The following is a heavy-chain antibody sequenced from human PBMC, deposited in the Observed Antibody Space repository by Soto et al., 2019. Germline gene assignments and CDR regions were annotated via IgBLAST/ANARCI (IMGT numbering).Heavy chain of an antibody. V-gene: IGHV3-23*01. CDR3: AKSMYYYDSTRLYYYYGMDV. D-gene: IGHD3-22*01. CDR2: ISGSGGST. J-gene: IGHJ6*02. Sequence: EVQLLESGGGLVQPGGSLRLSCAASGFTFSSYAMSWVRQAPGKGLEWVSAISGSGGSTYYADSVKGRFTISRDNSKNTLYLQMNSLRAEDTAVYYCAKSMYYYDSTRLYYYYGMDVWGQGTTVTVSS. CDR1: GFTFSSYA.